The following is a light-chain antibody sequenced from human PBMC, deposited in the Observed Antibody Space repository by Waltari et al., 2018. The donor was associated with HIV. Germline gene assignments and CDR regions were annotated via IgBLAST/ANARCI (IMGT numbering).Light chain of an antibody. CDR2: KAS. CDR3: QQYNSYSPST. Sequence: DIQMPQSPSTLSASVGDRVTITCRASQIISTYLAWYQHKPGKAPKVLIYKASSLESGVPSRFSGSGSGTEFTLTISSLQPDDFATYYCQQYNSYSPSTFGQGTKLEIK. J-gene: IGKJ2*01. V-gene: IGKV1-5*03. CDR1: QIISTY.